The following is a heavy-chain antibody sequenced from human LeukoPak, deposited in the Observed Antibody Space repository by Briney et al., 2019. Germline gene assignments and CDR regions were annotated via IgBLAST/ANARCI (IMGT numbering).Heavy chain of an antibody. CDR2: IYYSGST. J-gene: IGHJ4*02. CDR1: GGSISSGGYY. CDR3: ARGILTGYYI. D-gene: IGHD3-9*01. Sequence: PSQTLSLTCTVSGGSISSGGYYWSWIRQHPGKGLEWIGYIYYSGSTNYNPSLKSRVTISVDTSKNQFSLKLSSVTAADTAMYYCARGILTGYYIWGQGTLVTVSS. V-gene: IGHV4-61*08.